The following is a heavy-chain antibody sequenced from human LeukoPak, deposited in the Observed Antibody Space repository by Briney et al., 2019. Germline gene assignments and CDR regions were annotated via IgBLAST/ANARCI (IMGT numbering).Heavy chain of an antibody. CDR2: ISGSGGRT. D-gene: IGHD6-19*01. V-gene: IGHV3-23*01. CDR3: ARNFEDYSSGWYYFDY. Sequence: GGSLRLSCAASGFTFSSYAMSLVRQAPGKGLEWVSAISGSGGRTYYADSVKGRFTISRDNSKNTLYLQMNSLRAEDTAVYYCARNFEDYSSGWYYFDYWGQGTLVTVSS. CDR1: GFTFSSYA. J-gene: IGHJ4*02.